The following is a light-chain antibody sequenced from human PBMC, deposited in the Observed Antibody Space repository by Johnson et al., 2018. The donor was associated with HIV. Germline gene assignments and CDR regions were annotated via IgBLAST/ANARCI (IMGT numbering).Light chain of an antibody. Sequence: QSVLTQPPSVSAAPGQKVTISCSGSSSNIGNKYVSWYQQLPGTAPKLLIYENNKRPSGIPDRFSGSQSGTSATLGITGLQTGDEADYYCGTWDTSLSAGGVFGTGTKVTVL. J-gene: IGLJ1*01. V-gene: IGLV1-51*02. CDR2: ENN. CDR1: SSNIGNKY. CDR3: GTWDTSLSAGGV.